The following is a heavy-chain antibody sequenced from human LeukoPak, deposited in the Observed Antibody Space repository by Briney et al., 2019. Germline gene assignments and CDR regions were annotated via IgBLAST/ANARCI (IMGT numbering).Heavy chain of an antibody. V-gene: IGHV3-23*01. J-gene: IGHJ4*02. CDR1: GFTFSSYA. Sequence: GGSLRLSCAASGFTFSSYAMSWVRQAPGKGLEWVSAISGSGGSTYYADSVKGRFTISRDNSKNMLSLQMNSLRAEDTAVYYCAKGIPGMTTVTTFDYWGQGTLVTVSS. CDR2: ISGSGGST. D-gene: IGHD4-17*01. CDR3: AKGIPGMTTVTTFDY.